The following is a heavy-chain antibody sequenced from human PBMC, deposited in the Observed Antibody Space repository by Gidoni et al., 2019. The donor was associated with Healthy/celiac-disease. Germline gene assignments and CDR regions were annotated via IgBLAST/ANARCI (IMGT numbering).Heavy chain of an antibody. CDR1: GSTFTGYY. Sequence: QVQLVQSGAEVKTPGASVKVSCKASGSTFTGYYMHWVRQAPGQGLEWMGWINPNSGGTNYAQKFQGWVTMTRDTSISTAYMELSRLRSDDTAVYYCARVLRLGELALGYWGQGTLVTVSS. J-gene: IGHJ4*02. CDR2: INPNSGGT. D-gene: IGHD3-16*02. CDR3: ARVLRLGELALGY. V-gene: IGHV1-2*04.